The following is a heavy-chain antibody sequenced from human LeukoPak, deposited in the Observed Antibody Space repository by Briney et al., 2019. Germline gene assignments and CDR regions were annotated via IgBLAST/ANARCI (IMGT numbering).Heavy chain of an antibody. CDR2: IYYSGST. D-gene: IGHD3-22*01. J-gene: IGHJ4*02. Sequence: SETLSLTCTVSGGSISSYYWSWIRQPPGKGLEWIGYIYYSGSTNYNPSLKSRVTISVDTSKNQFSLKLSSVTAADTAAYYCARNYYDSSGYYYGVQDYWGQGTLVTVSS. CDR3: ARNYYDSSGYYYGVQDY. CDR1: GGSISSYY. V-gene: IGHV4-59*01.